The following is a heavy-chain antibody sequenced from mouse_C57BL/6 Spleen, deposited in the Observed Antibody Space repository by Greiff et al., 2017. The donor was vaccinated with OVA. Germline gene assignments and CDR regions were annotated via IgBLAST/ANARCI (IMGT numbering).Heavy chain of an antibody. Sequence: VQLQQSGAELVRPGASVTLSCKASGYTFTDYEMHWVKQTPVHGLEWIGAIDPETGGTAYNQKFKGKAILTADKSSSTAYMELRSLTSEDSGVYYCANEFDGADYWGQGTTLTVSS. J-gene: IGHJ2*01. CDR1: GYTFTDYE. D-gene: IGHD2-3*01. CDR3: ANEFDGADY. CDR2: IDPETGGT. V-gene: IGHV1-15*01.